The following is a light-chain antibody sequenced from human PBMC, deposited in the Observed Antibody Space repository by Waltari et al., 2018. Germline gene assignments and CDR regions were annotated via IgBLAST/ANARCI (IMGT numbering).Light chain of an antibody. V-gene: IGLV1-40*01. J-gene: IGLJ3*02. CDR1: SSNIGAGHD. CDR3: QSFDIRPSGGVV. CDR2: GNN. Sequence: QSVLTQPPSMSGAPGQRVTISCTGSSSNIGAGHDVPWYQVFPGTAPKLLIYGNNNRPSGVPDRFSGSKSDTSASLAIGGLQAEDEADYYCQSFDIRPSGGVVFGGGTKVTVL.